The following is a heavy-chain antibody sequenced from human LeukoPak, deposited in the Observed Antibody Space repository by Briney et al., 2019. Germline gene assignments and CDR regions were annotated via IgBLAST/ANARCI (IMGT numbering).Heavy chain of an antibody. V-gene: IGHV3-48*03. CDR2: ISSGGINT. J-gene: IGHJ4*02. CDR3: ATLSVAGSGVDF. CDR1: GFDFSPYE. D-gene: IGHD6-19*01. Sequence: GGSLRLSCAGSGFDFSPYEMNWVRQAPGKGLEWVSEISSGGINTYYTDSVKGRFTISRDNANNSLYLQMNSLRAEDTAVYYCATLSVAGSGVDFWGQGTLVTVSS.